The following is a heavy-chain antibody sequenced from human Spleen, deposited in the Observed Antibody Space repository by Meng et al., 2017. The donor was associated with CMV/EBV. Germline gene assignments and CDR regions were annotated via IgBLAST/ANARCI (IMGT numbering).Heavy chain of an antibody. CDR2: INHSGST. V-gene: IGHV4-34*01. J-gene: IGHJ5*02. CDR3: ARDSPHPNWFDP. Sequence: SETLSLTCAVYGGSFSGYYWSWIRQPPGKGLEWIGEINHSGSTNYNPSLKSRVTISVDTSKNQFSLKLSSVTAADTAVHYCARDSPHPNWFDPWGQGTLVTVSS. CDR1: GGSFSGYY.